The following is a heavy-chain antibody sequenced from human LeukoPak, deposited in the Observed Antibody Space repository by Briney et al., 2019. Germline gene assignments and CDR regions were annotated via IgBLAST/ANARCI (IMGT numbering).Heavy chain of an antibody. D-gene: IGHD3-22*01. CDR3: ARDKWGYYDSSGTLFDY. CDR1: GGSISSYY. Sequence: SETLSLTCTVSGGSISSYYWSWIRQPAGKGLEWIGRIYTSGSTNYNPSLKSRVTMSVDTSKNQFSLKLSSVTAADTAVYYCARDKWGYYDSSGTLFDYWGQGTLVTVAS. V-gene: IGHV4-4*07. J-gene: IGHJ4*02. CDR2: IYTSGST.